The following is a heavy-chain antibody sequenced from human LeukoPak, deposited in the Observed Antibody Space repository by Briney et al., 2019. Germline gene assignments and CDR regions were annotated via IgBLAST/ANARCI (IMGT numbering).Heavy chain of an antibody. CDR1: GFTFKTHA. Sequence: GGSLRLSCAASGFTFKTHAMSWVRQAPGKGLEWVSYISSSNSTIYYADSVKGRFTISRDNAKNSLYLQMNSLGAEDTAVYYCARDSSSGYYFRVYFDYWGQGTLVTVSS. D-gene: IGHD3-22*01. CDR2: ISSSNSTI. V-gene: IGHV3-48*01. CDR3: ARDSSSGYYFRVYFDY. J-gene: IGHJ4*02.